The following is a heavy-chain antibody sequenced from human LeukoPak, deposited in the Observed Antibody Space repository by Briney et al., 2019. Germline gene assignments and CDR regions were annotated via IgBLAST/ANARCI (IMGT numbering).Heavy chain of an antibody. V-gene: IGHV3-7*03. J-gene: IGHJ4*02. CDR2: IKQDGSEK. CDR1: GFTFGSYW. CDR3: ANSISLTQ. D-gene: IGHD3-9*01. Sequence: GSLRLSCAASGFTFGSYWMSWVRQAPGKGLEWVANIKQDGSEKYYVDSVKGRFTISRDNAKNSLYLQMNTLRADDTAVYYCANSISLTQWGRGTLVTVSS.